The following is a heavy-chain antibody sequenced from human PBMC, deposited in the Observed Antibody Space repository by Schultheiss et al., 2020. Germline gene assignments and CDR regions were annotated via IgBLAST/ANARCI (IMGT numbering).Heavy chain of an antibody. CDR2: IYYSGST. Sequence: SETLSLTCTVSGGSISGYYWSWIRQPPGKGLEWIGSIYYSGSTYYNPSLKSRVTISVDTSKNQFSLKLSSVTAADTAFYYCARDNTVFGDLGWFDPWGQGTLVTVSS. V-gene: IGHV4-39*07. CDR1: GGSISGYY. J-gene: IGHJ5*02. D-gene: IGHD3-3*01. CDR3: ARDNTVFGDLGWFDP.